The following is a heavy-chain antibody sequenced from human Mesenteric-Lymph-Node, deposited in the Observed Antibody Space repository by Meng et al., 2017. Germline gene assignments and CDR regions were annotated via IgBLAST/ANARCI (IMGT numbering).Heavy chain of an antibody. CDR3: ARWGSSGWY. Sequence: GESLKISCAASGFTFSSYSMNWVRQAPGKGLEWVSSISSSSSYIYYADSVKGRFTISRDNAKNSLYLQMNSLRDEDTAVYYCARWGSSGWYWGQGTLVTVSS. CDR2: ISSSSSYI. J-gene: IGHJ4*02. CDR1: GFTFSSYS. V-gene: IGHV3-21*01. D-gene: IGHD6-19*01.